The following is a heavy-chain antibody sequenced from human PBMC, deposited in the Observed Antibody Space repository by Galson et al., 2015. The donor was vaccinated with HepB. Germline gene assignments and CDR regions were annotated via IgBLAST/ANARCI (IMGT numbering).Heavy chain of an antibody. D-gene: IGHD2-21*02. CDR3: AKEPPYCGGDCYSVSDV. V-gene: IGHV3-23*01. J-gene: IGHJ4*02. CDR1: GFTFSTYA. Sequence: SLRLSCAASGFTFSTYAITWVRQAPGKGLEWVSVISGSGATTFYADSVKGRFIIYRDNSKNTVYLQMNSLRADDTAIYYCAKEPPYCGGDCYSVSDVWGQGTLVIVSS. CDR2: ISGSGATT.